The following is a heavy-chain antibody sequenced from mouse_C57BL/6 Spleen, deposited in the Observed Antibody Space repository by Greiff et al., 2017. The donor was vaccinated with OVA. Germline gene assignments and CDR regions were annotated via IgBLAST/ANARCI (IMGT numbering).Heavy chain of an antibody. CDR3: AKTYYGSSLYAMDY. V-gene: IGHV2-5*01. D-gene: IGHD1-1*01. CDR2: IWRGGST. J-gene: IGHJ4*01. CDR1: GFSLTSYG. Sequence: VKLMESGPGLVQPSQSLSITCTVSGFSLTSYGVHWVRQSPGKGLEWLGVIWRGGSTDYNAAFMSRLSITKDNSKSQVFFKMNSLQADDTAIYYCAKTYYGSSLYAMDYWGQGTSVTVSS.